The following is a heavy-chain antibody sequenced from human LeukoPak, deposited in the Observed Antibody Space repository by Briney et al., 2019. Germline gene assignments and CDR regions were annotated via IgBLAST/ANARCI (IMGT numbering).Heavy chain of an antibody. CDR2: INPNSGGT. J-gene: IGHJ4*02. V-gene: IGHV1-2*02. D-gene: IGHD1-1*01. Sequence: ASLKVSSTASGYTFTVYYMHWVRQAPGQGLEWMGWINPNSGGTNYAQKFQGRVTMTRDTSISTAYMELSRLRSDDTAVYYCARDPPYNWNDGADNFDYWGQGTLVTVS. CDR1: GYTFTVYY. CDR3: ARDPPYNWNDGADNFDY.